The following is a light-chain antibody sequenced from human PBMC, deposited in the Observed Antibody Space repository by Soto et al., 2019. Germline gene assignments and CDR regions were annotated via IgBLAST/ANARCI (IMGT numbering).Light chain of an antibody. CDR3: QRYGSSPRLFT. Sequence: EIVLTQSPGTLSLSPGERATLSCRASQSVSRDYLAWYQQRPGQAPRLLIYGASSRATGIPDRFSGSGSGTHFTLTISRLEPEDFAVYYCQRYGSSPRLFTFGPGTRVDI. J-gene: IGKJ3*01. CDR1: QSVSRDY. V-gene: IGKV3-20*01. CDR2: GAS.